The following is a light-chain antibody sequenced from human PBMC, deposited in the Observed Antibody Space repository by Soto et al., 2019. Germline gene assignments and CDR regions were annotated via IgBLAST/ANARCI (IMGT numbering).Light chain of an antibody. CDR3: SSYLSSTTHVV. Sequence: QSALTQPASVSGSPGRSVTISCTGTSTDVGDFNYVSWYQHLPGRAPKLIIYDVTNRPSGISYRFSASKSGRTASLTISGLKAEDEADYYCSSYLSSTTHVVFGGGTKLTVL. CDR1: STDVGDFNY. J-gene: IGLJ2*01. V-gene: IGLV2-14*03. CDR2: DVT.